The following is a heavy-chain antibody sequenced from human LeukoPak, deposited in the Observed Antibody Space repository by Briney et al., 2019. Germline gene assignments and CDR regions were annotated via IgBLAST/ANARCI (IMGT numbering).Heavy chain of an antibody. D-gene: IGHD3-22*01. V-gene: IGHV1-2*02. J-gene: IGHJ4*02. CDR1: GYTFTSYD. CDR3: ARPGYYYDVSGYYTFDY. CDR2: INPNSGGT. Sequence: ASVKVSCKASGYTFTSYDINWVRQAPGQGLEWMGWINPNSGGTNYAQKFQARVTMTRDTSISTAYMELSRLRSDDTAVYYCARPGYYYDVSGYYTFDYWGQGTLVTVSS.